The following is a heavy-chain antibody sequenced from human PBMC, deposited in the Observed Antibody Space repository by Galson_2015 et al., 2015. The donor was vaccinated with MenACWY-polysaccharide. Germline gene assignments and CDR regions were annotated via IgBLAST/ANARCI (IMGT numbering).Heavy chain of an antibody. CDR3: ARDPQQKATTVATGRFDY. CDR1: GYTFTTYA. J-gene: IGHJ4*02. D-gene: IGHD4-17*01. V-gene: IGHV7-4-1*02. Sequence: SVKVSCRASGYTFTTYAMNWVRQAPGQGLEWMGGINTNTGNPTYAQGFTGRFVFSLDASVSTAYLQISSLKAEDTAVYYCARDPQQKATTVATGRFDYWGQGTLVTVSS. CDR2: INTNTGNP.